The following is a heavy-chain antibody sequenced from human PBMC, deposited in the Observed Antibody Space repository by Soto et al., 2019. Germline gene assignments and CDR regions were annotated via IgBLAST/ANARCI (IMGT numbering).Heavy chain of an antibody. Sequence: QVQLQESGPGLVKPSETLSLTCTVSGGSISSYYWSWIRQPPGKGLEWIGYIYYSGSTNYNPSLKSRVTISVDTSKNQFSLKLSSVTAADTAVYYCARDDGDKPLDYWGQGTLVTVSS. CDR1: GGSISSYY. J-gene: IGHJ4*02. CDR2: IYYSGST. V-gene: IGHV4-59*01. D-gene: IGHD4-17*01. CDR3: ARDDGDKPLDY.